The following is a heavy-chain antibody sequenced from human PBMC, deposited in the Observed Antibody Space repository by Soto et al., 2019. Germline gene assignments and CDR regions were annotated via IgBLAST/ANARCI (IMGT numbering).Heavy chain of an antibody. D-gene: IGHD3-3*01. CDR2: IYYSGST. V-gene: IGHV4-59*08. CDR1: GGSISSYY. CDR3: ARGANDFWSGYSTYYYYYMDV. J-gene: IGHJ6*03. Sequence: QVQLQESGPGLVKPSETLSLTCTVSGGSISSYYWSWIRQPPGKGLEWIGYIYYSGSTNYNPSLKSRVPISVDTSKNQFSLKLSSVTAADTAVYYCARGANDFWSGYSTYYYYYMDVWGKGTTVTVSS.